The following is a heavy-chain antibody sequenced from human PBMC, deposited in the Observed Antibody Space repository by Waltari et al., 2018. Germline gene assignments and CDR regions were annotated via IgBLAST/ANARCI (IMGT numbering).Heavy chain of an antibody. J-gene: IGHJ5*02. D-gene: IGHD3-10*01. CDR1: GFSLSTSGVG. CDR2: IYWNHDN. CDR3: AHRLPTYYYGSGSYLGDWFDP. Sequence: QITLKESGPTLVKPTQTLTLTCTFSGFSLSTSGVGVGWIRQPPGKALEWLALIYWNHDNRYSPSLKSRLTITKDTSKNQVVLTMTNMDPVDTATYYCAHRLPTYYYGSGSYLGDWFDPWGQGTLVTVSS. V-gene: IGHV2-5*01.